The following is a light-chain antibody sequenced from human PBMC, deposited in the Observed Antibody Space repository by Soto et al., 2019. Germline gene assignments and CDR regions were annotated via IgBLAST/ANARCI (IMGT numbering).Light chain of an antibody. V-gene: IGLV2-8*01. CDR3: SSYAGDYNLYV. CDR2: EVS. Sequence: QSALTQPPSASGSPGQSVTISCTGTSIDVGGYNYVSWYQHHPGKAPKLLIYEVSKRPSGVPDRFSGSKSANTASLTVSGLQAVDEADYFCSSYAGDYNLYVFGTGTKLTVL. CDR1: SIDVGGYNY. J-gene: IGLJ1*01.